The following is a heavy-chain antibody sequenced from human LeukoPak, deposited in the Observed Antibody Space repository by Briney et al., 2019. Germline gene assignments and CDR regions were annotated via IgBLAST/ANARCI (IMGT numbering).Heavy chain of an antibody. CDR2: ISAYNGNT. J-gene: IGHJ4*02. V-gene: IGHV1-18*01. CDR1: GYTFTSYG. Sequence: GASVKVSCKASGYTFTSYGISWVRQAPGQGLEWMGWISAYNGNTNYAQKLQGRVTMTTDTSTSTANMELRSLRSDDTAVYYCARGYYYDSSGYYYFDYWGQGTLVTVSS. D-gene: IGHD3-22*01. CDR3: ARGYYYDSSGYYYFDY.